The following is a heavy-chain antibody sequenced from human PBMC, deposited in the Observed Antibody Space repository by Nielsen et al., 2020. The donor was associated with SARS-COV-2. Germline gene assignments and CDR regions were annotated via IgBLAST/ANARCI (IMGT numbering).Heavy chain of an antibody. CDR2: ISGSGGCT. V-gene: IGHV3-23*01. Sequence: GGSLRLSCAASGFTFSSYAMSWVRQAPGKGLEWVSVISGSGGCTYYADSVRGRFTISRDNSKNTLYLQMNSLRAEDTAVYYCARQILAAAGYYYYYYYGMDVWGQGTTVTVSS. CDR1: GFTFSSYA. J-gene: IGHJ6*02. D-gene: IGHD6-13*01. CDR3: ARQILAAAGYYYYYYYGMDV.